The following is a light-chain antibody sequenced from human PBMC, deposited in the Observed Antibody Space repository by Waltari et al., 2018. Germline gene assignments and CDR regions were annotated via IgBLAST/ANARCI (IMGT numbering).Light chain of an antibody. J-gene: IGKJ1*01. CDR1: QSISSW. CDR2: KAS. CDR3: QQYNSYSSWT. V-gene: IGKV1-5*03. Sequence: CRASQSISSWLAWYQQKPGKAPKLLIYKASSLESGVPSRFSGSGSGTEFPLTISSLQPDDFATYYCQQYNSYSSWTFGQGTKVEIK.